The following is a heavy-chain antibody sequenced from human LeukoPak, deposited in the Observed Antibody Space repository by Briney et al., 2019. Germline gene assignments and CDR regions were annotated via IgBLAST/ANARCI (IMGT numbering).Heavy chain of an antibody. D-gene: IGHD5-12*01. CDR3: ARVPLWWLTPFDF. CDR1: GGSLSPHY. Sequence: SETLSLTCAVSGGSLSPHYWSWIRRPLGKGLEWIGEINNRGTTNYSPSLRGRATISVDTSKNQFSLRLTSVTAADTAMYYCARVPLWWLTPFDFWGQGTLASVSS. J-gene: IGHJ4*02. V-gene: IGHV4-34*01. CDR2: INNRGTT.